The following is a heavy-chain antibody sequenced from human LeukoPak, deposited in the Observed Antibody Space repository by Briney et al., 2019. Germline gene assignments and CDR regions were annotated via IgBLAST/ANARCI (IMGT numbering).Heavy chain of an antibody. D-gene: IGHD3-10*01. J-gene: IGHJ4*02. CDR1: GGSISSGGYS. Sequence: SETLSLTCAVSGGSISSGGYSWSWIRQPPGKGLEWIGYIYHSGSTYYNPPLKSRVTISVDRSKNQFSLKLSSVTAADTAVYYCARSSQFGELLGWGQGTLVTVSS. V-gene: IGHV4-30-2*01. CDR2: IYHSGST. CDR3: ARSSQFGELLG.